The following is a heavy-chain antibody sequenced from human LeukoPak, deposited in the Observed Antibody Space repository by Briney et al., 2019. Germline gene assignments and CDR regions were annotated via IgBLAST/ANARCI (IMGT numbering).Heavy chain of an antibody. V-gene: IGHV1-18*04. D-gene: IGHD3-3*01. CDR3: ARHHERFLEWNTPTRCDY. Sequence: ASVKVSCKASGYIFSSHGISWVRQAPGQGLEWMGWISASNGNTKYAQKLQGRVTMTTDTSTSTAYMELRSLRSDDTAVYYCARHHERFLEWNTPTRCDYWGQGTLVTVSS. CDR2: ISASNGNT. CDR1: GYIFSSHG. J-gene: IGHJ4*02.